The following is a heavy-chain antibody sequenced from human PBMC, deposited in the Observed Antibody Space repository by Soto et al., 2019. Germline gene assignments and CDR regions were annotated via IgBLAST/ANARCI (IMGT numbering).Heavy chain of an antibody. D-gene: IGHD3-22*01. J-gene: IGHJ5*02. Sequence: QLQLQESGPGLVKPSETLSLTCTVSAVSISRSNYYWGWIRQPPGTGLEWIGSMYSSGNTYYNPSLKSRVTIPVDTSKNQFSLKLTSVTAADTAVYYCARHPYDSSCYYYGAWGQGTLVTVSS. CDR3: ARHPYDSSCYYYGA. V-gene: IGHV4-39*01. CDR2: MYSSGNT. CDR1: AVSISRSNYY.